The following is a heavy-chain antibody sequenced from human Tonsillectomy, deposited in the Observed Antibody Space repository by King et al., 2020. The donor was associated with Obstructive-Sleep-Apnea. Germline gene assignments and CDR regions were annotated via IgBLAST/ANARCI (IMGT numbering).Heavy chain of an antibody. V-gene: IGHV3-43D*03. J-gene: IGHJ4*01. Sequence: VQLVESGGVVVQPGGSLRLSCVASCFTFVDYAMHWVLQSPGKGLEWGSLSIWNGGRTYYADYVKGRFTISRDNIKNFRYLQMNSLRAEDTAFYYCAKDGSGLCHWGHGTLVTVSS. D-gene: IGHD3-22*01. CDR1: CFTFVDYA. CDR3: AKDGSGLCH. CDR2: SIWNGGRT.